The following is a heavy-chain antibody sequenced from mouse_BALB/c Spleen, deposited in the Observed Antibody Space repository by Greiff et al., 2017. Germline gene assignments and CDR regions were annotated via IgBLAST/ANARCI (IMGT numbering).Heavy chain of an antibody. Sequence: QVQLKESGPGLVAPSQSLSITCTVSGFSLTSYGVHWVRQPPGKGLEWLGVIWAGGSTNYNSALMSRLSISKDNSKSQVFLKMNSLQTDDTAMYYCARDSKYGNYAYYFDYWGQGTTLTVSS. V-gene: IGHV2-9*02. CDR1: GFSLTSYG. CDR3: ARDSKYGNYAYYFDY. D-gene: IGHD2-10*02. J-gene: IGHJ2*01. CDR2: IWAGGST.